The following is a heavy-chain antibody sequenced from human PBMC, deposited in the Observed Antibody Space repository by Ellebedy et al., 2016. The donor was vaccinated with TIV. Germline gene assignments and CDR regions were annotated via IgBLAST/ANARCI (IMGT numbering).Heavy chain of an antibody. J-gene: IGHJ4*02. Sequence: GGSLRLSCAASGFIFNSYWMNWVRQAPGKGLEWVANIKQDGSKKYHVDSVRGRFTISRDNSKNTLYLQMNSLRAEDTAVYYCAGGISVAGTSLGFWGQGTLVTVSS. V-gene: IGHV3-7*03. D-gene: IGHD6-19*01. CDR2: IKQDGSKK. CDR3: AGGISVAGTSLGF. CDR1: GFIFNSYW.